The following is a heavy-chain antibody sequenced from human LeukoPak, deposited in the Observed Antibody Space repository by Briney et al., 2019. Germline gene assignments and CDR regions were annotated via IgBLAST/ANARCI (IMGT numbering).Heavy chain of an antibody. CDR3: ARGIAVAGTEDY. CDR2: IYSGGST. V-gene: IGHV3-53*01. Sequence: GGSLRLSCAASGFTVSRSYMSWVRQAPGKGLEWVSVIYSGGSTYYADSVKGRFTISRDNSKNTLYLQMNSLRAEDTAVYYCARGIAVAGTEDYWGQGTLVTVSS. CDR1: GFTVSRSY. J-gene: IGHJ4*02. D-gene: IGHD6-19*01.